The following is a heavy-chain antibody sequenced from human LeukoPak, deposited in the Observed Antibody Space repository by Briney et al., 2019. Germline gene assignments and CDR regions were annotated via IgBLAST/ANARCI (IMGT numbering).Heavy chain of an antibody. CDR2: INIDGNDR. CDR3: ARDDNSGSVDDY. Sequence: PGGSLILSCAASGFTFSNYWMHRVRQAPGKGLVWVSRINIDGNDRNYADSVKGRFTISRDDAKNTLYLQMNSLRAEDTAVYYCARDDNSGSVDDYWGQGTLVTVSS. D-gene: IGHD3-22*01. CDR1: GFTFSNYW. J-gene: IGHJ4*02. V-gene: IGHV3-74*01.